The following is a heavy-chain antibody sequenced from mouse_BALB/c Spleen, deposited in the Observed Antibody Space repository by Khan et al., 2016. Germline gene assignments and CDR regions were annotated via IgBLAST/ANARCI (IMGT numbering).Heavy chain of an antibody. V-gene: IGHV14-4*02. CDR3: FAAYRNYDSFDY. CDR1: GFNIKDYY. J-gene: IGHJ4*01. D-gene: IGHD2-1*01. Sequence: EVQLQESGAELVRSGALVKLSCTSSGFNIKDYYIHWVRQRPEKGLEWIGWNDTENGETEYAAKFQGKATMTAHTSSNTAYLQLSNLTSEDTAVSSFFAAYRNYDSFDYWGPGTSVTVSS. CDR2: NDTENGET.